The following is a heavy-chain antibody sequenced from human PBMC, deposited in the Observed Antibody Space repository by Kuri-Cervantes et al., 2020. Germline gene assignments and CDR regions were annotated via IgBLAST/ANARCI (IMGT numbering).Heavy chain of an antibody. CDR2: ISSSGSTI. D-gene: IGHD5-18*01. CDR1: GFTFSDYY. J-gene: IGHJ5*02. Sequence: GGSLRLSCAASGFTFSDYYMSWIRQAPGKGLERVSYISSSGSTIYYADSVKGRFTISRDNSKNTLYLQMNSLRAEDTAVYYCAKDRYSYGRGWFDPWGQGTLVTVSS. CDR3: AKDRYSYGRGWFDP. V-gene: IGHV3-11*01.